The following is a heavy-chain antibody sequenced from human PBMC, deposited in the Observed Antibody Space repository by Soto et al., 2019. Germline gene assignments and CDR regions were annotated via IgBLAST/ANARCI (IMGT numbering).Heavy chain of an antibody. V-gene: IGHV1-69*01. CDR3: AREYSSSSQYLYFDV. J-gene: IGHJ2*01. D-gene: IGHD6-6*01. CDR2: IIPITGTT. CDR1: GSIFSSYA. Sequence: QVQLVQSGAEVKKPGSSVKVSCKVSGSIFSSYAIGWVRQAPGQGLEWMAGIIPITGTTNRAQKFQGRVTVTADESTTTVYMELSSLTAEDTAVYYCAREYSSSSQYLYFDVWGRGTLVTVSS.